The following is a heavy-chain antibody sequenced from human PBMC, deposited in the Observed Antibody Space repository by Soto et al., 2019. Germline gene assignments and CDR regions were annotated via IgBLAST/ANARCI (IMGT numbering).Heavy chain of an antibody. CDR2: ISGGGDGT. D-gene: IGHD2-15*01. V-gene: IGHV3-23*01. CDR1: GFTFGNYA. CDR3: AKKGLGSLATYCSTGDCHYAFDI. J-gene: IGHJ3*02. Sequence: EVQLLESGGGLVQPGGSLRLSCAASGFTFGNYAMIWVRQAPGKGLEWVSTISGGGDGTYYADSVRGRFTISRENSRNTVYLQMNSLRAEDTAVYYSAKKGLGSLATYCSTGDCHYAFDIWGQGTMVTVSS.